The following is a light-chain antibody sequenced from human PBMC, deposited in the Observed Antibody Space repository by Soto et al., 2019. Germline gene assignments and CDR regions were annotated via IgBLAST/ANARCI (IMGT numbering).Light chain of an antibody. CDR1: QTIITY. Sequence: DIQMTQSPSSLSASIGDRVTITCRASQTIITYLNWYQQKPGNAPKLLIHGASNLESGVPSRFSGRGSGTDFTLTISSLHPEDFATYYCQQSYSSPPEYTFGQGTKLEIK. V-gene: IGKV1-39*01. CDR2: GAS. J-gene: IGKJ2*01. CDR3: QQSYSSPPEYT.